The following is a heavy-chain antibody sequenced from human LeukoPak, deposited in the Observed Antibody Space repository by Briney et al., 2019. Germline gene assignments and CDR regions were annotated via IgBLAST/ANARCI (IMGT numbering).Heavy chain of an antibody. CDR2: IKQDGSEK. Sequence: GGSLRLSCAASGFTFSSYWMSWVRQAPGKGLEWVANIKQDGSEKYYVDSVKGRFTISRDNAKNSLYLQMNSLRAEDTAVYYCARVGVGARFDYWGQGTLVTVSP. D-gene: IGHD1-26*01. J-gene: IGHJ4*02. CDR1: GFTFSSYW. CDR3: ARVGVGARFDY. V-gene: IGHV3-7*01.